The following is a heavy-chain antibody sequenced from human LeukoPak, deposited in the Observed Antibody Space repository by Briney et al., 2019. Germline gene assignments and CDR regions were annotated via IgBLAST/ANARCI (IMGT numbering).Heavy chain of an antibody. CDR3: AKTTSFDY. CDR1: GFTFSSSD. CDR2: ISGRGGAT. D-gene: IGHD4-11*01. J-gene: IGHJ4*02. V-gene: IGHV3-23*01. Sequence: PGGSLRLSCAASGFTFSSSDMSSVRQAPGKGLEWVSSISGRGGATYYADSVKGRFTISRDNSKNTLYLQMNSLRAEDMAVYYCAKTTSFDYWGQGTLVTVSS.